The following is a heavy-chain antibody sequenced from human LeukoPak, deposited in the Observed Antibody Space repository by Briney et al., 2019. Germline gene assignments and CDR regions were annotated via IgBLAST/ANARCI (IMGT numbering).Heavy chain of an antibody. D-gene: IGHD4-23*01. V-gene: IGHV3-21*01. CDR3: ASPTAYGGNFDY. J-gene: IGHJ4*02. CDR1: GFTFSSYA. Sequence: GGSLRLSCAASGFTFSSYAMSWVRQAPGKGLEWVSSISSSSSYIYYADSVKGRFTISRDNAKNSLYLQMNSLRAEDTAVYYCASPTAYGGNFDYWGQGTLVTVSS. CDR2: ISSSSSYI.